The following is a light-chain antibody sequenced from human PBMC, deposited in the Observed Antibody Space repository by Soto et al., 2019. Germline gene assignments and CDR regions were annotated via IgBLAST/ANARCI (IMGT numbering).Light chain of an antibody. CDR1: QSVSSN. V-gene: IGKV3-15*01. J-gene: IGKJ1*01. Sequence: EIVMTQSPATLSVSPGERATLSCRASQSVSSNLAWYQQKPGQAPRLLIYGASTRATGIPARFSGSGSGTEVTLTISSLQSEDFAVYYGQPYNNWPRTFGQGTKVEIK. CDR3: QPYNNWPRT. CDR2: GAS.